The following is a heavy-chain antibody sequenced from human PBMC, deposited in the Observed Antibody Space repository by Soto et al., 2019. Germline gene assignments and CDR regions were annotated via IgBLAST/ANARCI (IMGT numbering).Heavy chain of an antibody. D-gene: IGHD3-22*01. CDR2: IYHSGST. CDR1: GGSISSGGYS. Sequence: SETLSLTCAVSGGSISSGGYSWSWIRQPPGKGLEWIGYIYHSGSTYIYHSGSTYYNPSLNSRVTISVDTSRNQFSLKLNSVTAADTAVYYCARSRYYDSSGYRALDAFDIWGQGTMVT. J-gene: IGHJ3*02. V-gene: IGHV4-30-2*01. CDR3: ARSRYYDSSGYRALDAFDI.